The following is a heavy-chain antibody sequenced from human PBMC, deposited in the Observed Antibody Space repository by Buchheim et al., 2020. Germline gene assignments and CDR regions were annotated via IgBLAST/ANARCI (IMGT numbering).Heavy chain of an antibody. J-gene: IGHJ4*01. CDR3: AKRGGCTYYFDY. CDR2: MSGSGGGT. D-gene: IGHD5-12*01. V-gene: IGHV3-23*01. CDR1: GFTLSSYS. Sequence: EVQLLESGGGLVQPGGSLRLSCAASGFTLSSYSMSWVRQAPGKGLEWVSSMSGSGGGTYYADSLKGRFAISRDSSKNTLYLQMNSLRADDTAVYYCAKRGGCTYYFDYWGHGTL.